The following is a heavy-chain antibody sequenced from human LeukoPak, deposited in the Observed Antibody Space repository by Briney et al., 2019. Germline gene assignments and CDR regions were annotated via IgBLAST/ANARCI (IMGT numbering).Heavy chain of an antibody. CDR2: IYSGNKI. D-gene: IGHD2-15*01. CDR3: AGAPVVVGAADYYYGLDV. V-gene: IGHV3-66*01. J-gene: IGHJ6*02. Sequence: GGSLRLSCAASGFTFSAYWMNWVRQVPGKGLEWVSVIYSGNKIYYADSVKGRVTISRDNSKNTVYLQMNSLRAEDTAVYYCAGAPVVVGAADYYYGLDVWGQGTTVTVSS. CDR1: GFTFSAYW.